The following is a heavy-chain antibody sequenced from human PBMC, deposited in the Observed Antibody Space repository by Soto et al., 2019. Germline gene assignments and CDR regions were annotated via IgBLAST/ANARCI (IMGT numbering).Heavy chain of an antibody. CDR2: TYYRSKWYN. D-gene: IGHD6-19*01. CDR3: ARNERYDSGWYNWFDP. Sequence: PSQTLSLTCAISGDSVCSDSAAWNWIRQSPSRGLEWLGRTYYRSKWYNHYAVSVKSRITINPDNSKNQFSLHLNSVTPEDTAVNYCARNERYDSGWYNWFDPSGQGTLVTVS. V-gene: IGHV6-1*01. J-gene: IGHJ5*02. CDR1: GDSVCSDSAA.